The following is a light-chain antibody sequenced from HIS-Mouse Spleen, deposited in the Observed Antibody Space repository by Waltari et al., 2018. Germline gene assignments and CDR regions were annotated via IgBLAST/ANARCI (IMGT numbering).Light chain of an antibody. CDR1: NIGSKS. Sequence: SYVLTQPPSVSVAPGKTARITCGGNNIGSKSVHWYQQKPGQAPVLVVYDDSDRPSGFPERFSGSNSGNTATLTISRVEAGDESDHYCQVWDSSSDHVVFGGGTKLTVL. CDR3: QVWDSSSDHVV. V-gene: IGLV3-21*03. CDR2: DDS. J-gene: IGLJ2*01.